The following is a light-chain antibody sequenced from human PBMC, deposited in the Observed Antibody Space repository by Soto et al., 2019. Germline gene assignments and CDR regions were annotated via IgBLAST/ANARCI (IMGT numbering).Light chain of an antibody. J-gene: IGLJ1*01. CDR2: DDN. Sequence: QSVLTQPPSVSAAPGQKVTISCSGSSSNIGGNSVSWYQQLPGTAPKLLIYDDNKRPSGIPDRFSGSKSGTSATLGITGFQTGDEDDYYCGSWDSSLSAYVFGNGTQVTVL. CDR3: GSWDSSLSAYV. CDR1: SSNIGGNS. V-gene: IGLV1-51*01.